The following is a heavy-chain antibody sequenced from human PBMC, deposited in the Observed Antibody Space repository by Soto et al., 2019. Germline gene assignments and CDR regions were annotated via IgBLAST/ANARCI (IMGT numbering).Heavy chain of an antibody. D-gene: IGHD3-10*01. J-gene: IGHJ4*02. CDR3: ARAPGGSTETFDS. V-gene: IGHV3-30-3*01. CDR2: ISYSGSNT. Sequence: GGSLRLSSTASAFTFRSYAMHRARQAPGKGLEWVAVISYSGSNTYYADSVKGRFSISRDISNNTRYLQMNSLRSEDTAVYYCARAPGGSTETFDSWGQGTLVTVSS. CDR1: AFTFRSYA.